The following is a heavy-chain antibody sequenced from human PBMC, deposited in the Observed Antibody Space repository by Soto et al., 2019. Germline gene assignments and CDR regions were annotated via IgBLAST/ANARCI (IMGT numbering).Heavy chain of an antibody. V-gene: IGHV4-34*01. J-gene: IGHJ6*02. CDR2: INHSGST. CDR3: ARGAGIRITMVRGALGYYYYGMDV. CDR1: GGSFSGYY. Sequence: SETLSLTCAVYGGSFSGYYWSWIRQPPGKGLEWIGEINHSGSTNYNPSLKSRVTISVDTSKNQFSLKLSSVTAADTAVYYCARGAGIRITMVRGALGYYYYGMDVWGQAPTVTVSS. D-gene: IGHD3-10*01.